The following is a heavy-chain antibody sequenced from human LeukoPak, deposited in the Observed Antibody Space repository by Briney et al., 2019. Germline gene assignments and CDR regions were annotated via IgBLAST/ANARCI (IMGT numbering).Heavy chain of an antibody. CDR2: ISSSSDYI. J-gene: IGHJ5*02. Sequence: GRSLRLSCAASGFTFSSYSMNWVRQAPGKGLEWVSSISSSSDYIYYADSVKGRFTISRDNAKKSLYLQMNSLRAEDTAVYSCARDNLIAAAGTGFDPWGQGTLVTVSS. V-gene: IGHV3-21*01. D-gene: IGHD6-13*01. CDR3: ARDNLIAAAGTGFDP. CDR1: GFTFSSYS.